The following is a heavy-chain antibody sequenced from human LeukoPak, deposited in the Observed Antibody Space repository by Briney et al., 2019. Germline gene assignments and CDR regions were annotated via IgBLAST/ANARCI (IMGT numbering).Heavy chain of an antibody. CDR2: IYYSGST. Sequence: SETLSLTCTVSGGSISSYYWSWIRQPPGKGLEWIGYIYYSGSTNYNPSLKSRVTISVDTSKNQFPLKLSSVTAADTAVYYCARHRYSGSYRFDYWGQGTLVTVSS. CDR3: ARHRYSGSYRFDY. D-gene: IGHD1-26*01. CDR1: GGSISSYY. J-gene: IGHJ4*02. V-gene: IGHV4-59*01.